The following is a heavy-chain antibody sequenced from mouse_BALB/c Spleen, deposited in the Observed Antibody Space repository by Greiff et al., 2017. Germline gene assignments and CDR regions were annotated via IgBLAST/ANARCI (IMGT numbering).Heavy chain of an antibody. CDR3: ARHKDRDGYYAWFAY. Sequence: EVMLVESGGDLVKPGGSLKLSCAASGFTFSSYGMSWVRQTPDKRLEWVATISSGGSYTYYPDSVKGRFTISRDNAKNTLYLQMSSLKSEDTAMYYCARHKDRDGYYAWFAYWGQGTLVTVSA. CDR2: ISSGGSYT. CDR1: GFTFSSYG. J-gene: IGHJ3*01. V-gene: IGHV5-6*01. D-gene: IGHD2-3*01.